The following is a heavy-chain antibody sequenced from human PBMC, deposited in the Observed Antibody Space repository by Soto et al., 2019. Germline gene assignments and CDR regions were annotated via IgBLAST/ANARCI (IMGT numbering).Heavy chain of an antibody. CDR1: GFSLSTSGMC. D-gene: IGHD1-1*01. CDR3: ARIRAREYDLHYGMDV. CDR2: IEWDDDK. V-gene: IGHV2-70*01. J-gene: IGHJ6*02. Sequence: SGPTLVNPTQTLTLTCTFSGFSLSTSGMCVSWIRQPPGKALEWLALIEWDDDKYYSTSLKTRLTISKDTSKNQVVLTMTNMDPVDTATYYCARIRAREYDLHYGMDVWGQGTTVTVSS.